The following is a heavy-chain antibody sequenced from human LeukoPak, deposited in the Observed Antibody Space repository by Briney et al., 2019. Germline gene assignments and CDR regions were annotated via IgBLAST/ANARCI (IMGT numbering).Heavy chain of an antibody. V-gene: IGHV3-7*01. CDR1: GGSISSYY. CDR3: ARPRGCGSARCNNFDY. CDR2: MSEDGNEI. J-gene: IGHJ4*02. Sequence: PSETLSLTCTVSGGSISSYYWSWVRQAPGKGLEWVAKMSEDGNEIFYVDSVKGRFTISRDNTKKSLYLQLNSLRPEDSAVYYCARPRGCGSARCNNFDYWGQGTLVTVSS. D-gene: IGHD2-2*01.